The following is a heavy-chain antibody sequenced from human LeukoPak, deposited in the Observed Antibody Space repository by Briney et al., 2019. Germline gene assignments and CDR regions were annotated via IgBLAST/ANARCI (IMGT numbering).Heavy chain of an antibody. J-gene: IGHJ4*02. CDR3: AQVMGVRGAPSDY. CDR1: GFTFSSYA. Sequence: GGSLRLSCAASGFTFSSYAMSWVRQAPGKGLEWVSAINGSGGTKYYADSVNGRFTISRENSKNTLYLQMNSLTAEDTALYYCAQVMGVRGAPSDYWGQGTLVTVSS. D-gene: IGHD3-10*01. V-gene: IGHV3-23*01. CDR2: INGSGGTK.